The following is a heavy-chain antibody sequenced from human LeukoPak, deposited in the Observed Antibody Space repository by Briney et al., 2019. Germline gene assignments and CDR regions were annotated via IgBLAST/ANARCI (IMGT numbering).Heavy chain of an antibody. CDR3: ARGGDYRPFDY. CDR2: IYYSGST. V-gene: IGHV4-59*11. D-gene: IGHD2-21*02. J-gene: IGHJ4*02. Sequence: SETLSLTCTVSGGYISRHYWSWIRQPPGKGLEWIGYIYYSGSTNYNPSLKSRVTIPVDTSKNQFSLKLSSVTAADTAVYYCARGGDYRPFDYWGQGTLVTVSS. CDR1: GGYISRHY.